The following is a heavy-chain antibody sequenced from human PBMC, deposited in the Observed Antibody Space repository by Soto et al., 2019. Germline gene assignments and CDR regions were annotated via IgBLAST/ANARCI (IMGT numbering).Heavy chain of an antibody. CDR2: IIPIFGTT. J-gene: IGHJ5*02. CDR3: ARGRDYYDSSGYYNWFDP. V-gene: IGHV1-69*13. Sequence: ASVKASCKASGGTFSSYAISWVRQAPGQGLEWMGGIIPIFGTTNYAQKFQGRVTITADESTSTAYMELSSLRSEDTAVYYCARGRDYYDSSGYYNWFDPWGQGTLVTVSS. CDR1: GGTFSSYA. D-gene: IGHD3-22*01.